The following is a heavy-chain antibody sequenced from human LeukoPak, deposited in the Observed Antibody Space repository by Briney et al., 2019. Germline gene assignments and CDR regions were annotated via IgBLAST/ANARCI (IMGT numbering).Heavy chain of an antibody. J-gene: IGHJ4*02. CDR2: ISYDGSNK. CDR3: AKDRGPLIAVAGGVNYFDY. CDR1: GFTFSSYG. Sequence: PGGSLRLSCAASGFTFSSYGMHWVRQAPGKGLEWVAVISYDGSNKYYADSVKGRFTISRDNSKNTLYLQMNSLRAEDTAVYYCAKDRGPLIAVAGGVNYFDYWGQGTLVTVSS. V-gene: IGHV3-30*18. D-gene: IGHD6-19*01.